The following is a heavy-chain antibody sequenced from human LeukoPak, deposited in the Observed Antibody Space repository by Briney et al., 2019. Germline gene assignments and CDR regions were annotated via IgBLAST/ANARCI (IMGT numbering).Heavy chain of an antibody. CDR2: IIPILGIA. V-gene: IGHV1-69*04. D-gene: IGHD1-7*01. Sequence: GASVKVSCKASGGTFSSYAISWVRQAPGQGLEWMGRIIPILGIANYAQKFQGRVTITADKSTSTAYMELSSLRSEDTAVYYCAREAELELSLFDYWGQGTLVTVSS. CDR3: AREAELELSLFDY. CDR1: GGTFSSYA. J-gene: IGHJ4*02.